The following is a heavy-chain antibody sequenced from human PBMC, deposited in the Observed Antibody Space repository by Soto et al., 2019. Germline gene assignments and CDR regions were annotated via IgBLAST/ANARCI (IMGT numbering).Heavy chain of an antibody. Sequence: SVKVSCEASGDTFSSYAISWVRQAPGQGLEWMGGIIPIFGTANYAQKFQGRVTITADKSTSTAYMELSSLRSEDTAVYYCATGYYEGWFDPWGQGTLVTVSS. D-gene: IGHD3-9*01. V-gene: IGHV1-69*06. CDR2: IIPIFGTA. CDR1: GDTFSSYA. CDR3: ATGYYEGWFDP. J-gene: IGHJ5*02.